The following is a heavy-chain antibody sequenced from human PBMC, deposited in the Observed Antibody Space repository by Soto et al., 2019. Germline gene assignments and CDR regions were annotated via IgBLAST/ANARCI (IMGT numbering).Heavy chain of an antibody. CDR1: GFTFSRHS. V-gene: IGHV3-21*01. CDR3: ARDLDPNGFDY. D-gene: IGHD3-9*01. J-gene: IGHJ4*02. Sequence: GGSLRLSCAASGFTFSRHSMNWVRQAPGKGLEWVSSISSSSSYIYYADSVKGRFTISRDNAKNSLYLQMNSLRAEDTAVYYCARDLDPNGFDYWGQGTLVTVSS. CDR2: ISSSSSYI.